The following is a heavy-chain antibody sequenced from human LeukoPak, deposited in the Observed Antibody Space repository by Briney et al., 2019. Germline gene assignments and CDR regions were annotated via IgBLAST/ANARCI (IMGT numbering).Heavy chain of an antibody. V-gene: IGHV4-59*01. CDR1: GGSISSYY. J-gene: IGHJ6*03. D-gene: IGHD4-17*01. CDR2: IYYSGST. CDR3: AFTVTTNGYYMDV. Sequence: PSEALSLTCTVSGGSISSYYWSWIRQLPGKGLEWIGYIYYSGSTNYNPSLKSRVTISVDTSKNQFSLKLSSVTAADTAVYYCAFTVTTNGYYMDVWGKGTTVTVSS.